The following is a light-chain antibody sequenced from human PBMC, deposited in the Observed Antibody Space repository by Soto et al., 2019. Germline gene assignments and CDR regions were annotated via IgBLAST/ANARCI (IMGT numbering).Light chain of an antibody. CDR3: HQYKTYWT. CDR1: QSVSSW. V-gene: IGKV1-5*03. CDR2: KAS. J-gene: IGKJ1*01. Sequence: DIQMTQSPSTRSAAVGDIVTSTCRASQSVSSWWAWVQEKAGKAPKLLIDKASTLQSGVSSRFSGGGSGTEFPLTISSLQPDDFATYYCHQYKTYWTFGPGTTVDIK.